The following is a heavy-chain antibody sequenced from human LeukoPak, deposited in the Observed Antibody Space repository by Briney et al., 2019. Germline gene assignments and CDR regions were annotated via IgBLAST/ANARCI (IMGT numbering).Heavy chain of an antibody. D-gene: IGHD2-21*02. Sequence: PGGSLRLSCAASGFTFSDYYMSWIRQAPGKGLEWVSYISSSGSTIYYADSVKGRFTISRDNAKNSLYLQMNSLRAEDTAVYYCARGGAYCGGDCYSTHPIEYYYYGMDVWGQGTTVTVSS. CDR1: GFTFSDYY. V-gene: IGHV3-11*01. J-gene: IGHJ6*02. CDR3: ARGGAYCGGDCYSTHPIEYYYYGMDV. CDR2: ISSSGSTI.